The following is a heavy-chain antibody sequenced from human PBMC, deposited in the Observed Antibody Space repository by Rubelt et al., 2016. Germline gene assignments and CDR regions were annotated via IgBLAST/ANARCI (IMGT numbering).Heavy chain of an antibody. J-gene: IGHJ6*02. CDR2: INSDGSIT. CDR1: GFTLSSYW. V-gene: IGHV3-74*01. CDR3: ARGTPNPYYFYGMDV. D-gene: IGHD1-1*01. Sequence: EVQLVESGGGLVQPGGSLRLSCAASGFTLSSYWMHWVRQAPGKGLVWVSRINSDGSITSYTDSVKGRFTISRDNAKNTLYLQMNSLRAEDTAVYYCARGTPNPYYFYGMDVWGQGTTVTVSS.